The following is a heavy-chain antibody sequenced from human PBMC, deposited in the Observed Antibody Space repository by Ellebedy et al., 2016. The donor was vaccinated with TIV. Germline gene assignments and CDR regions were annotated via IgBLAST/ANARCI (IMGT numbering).Heavy chain of an antibody. Sequence: GGSLRLSCAASGFSFSDYHIHWIRQAPGMGLEWVSFISYAGNNRHYADSVTGRFTVSRDNSENIVYLQMNSLRPADTAVYYCVRDSDPGYSGGWYHYFDHWGQGTLVTVSS. J-gene: IGHJ4*02. CDR3: VRDSDPGYSGGWYHYFDH. CDR1: GFSFSDYH. CDR2: ISYAGNNR. D-gene: IGHD6-19*01. V-gene: IGHV3-30-3*01.